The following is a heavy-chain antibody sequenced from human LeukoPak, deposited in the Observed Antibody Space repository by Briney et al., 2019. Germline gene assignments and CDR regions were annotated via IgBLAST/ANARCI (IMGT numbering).Heavy chain of an antibody. D-gene: IGHD3-10*01. V-gene: IGHV3-33*01. CDR2: IWYDGSNK. Sequence: GGSLRLSCAASGFTFSSYGMHWVRQAPGKGLEWVAVIWYDGSNKYYADSVKGRFTISRDNSKNTLYLQMNSLRAEDTAVYYCARAPYGSGGDWFDPWGQGTLVTVSS. CDR3: ARAPYGSGGDWFDP. J-gene: IGHJ5*02. CDR1: GFTFSSYG.